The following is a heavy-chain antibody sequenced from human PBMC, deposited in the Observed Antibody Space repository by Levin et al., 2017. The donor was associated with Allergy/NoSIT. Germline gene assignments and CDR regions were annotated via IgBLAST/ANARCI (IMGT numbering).Heavy chain of an antibody. J-gene: IGHJ4*02. D-gene: IGHD6-6*01. CDR1: GGTFSSYT. CDR3: LIAARPPYY. Sequence: ASVKVSCKASGGTFSSYTITWVRQAPGQGLEWMGRIIPFLALANYAQKFQGRVTITADKSTNTAYMELSSLRSEDTAVYYCLIAARPPYYWGQGTRVSVSS. V-gene: IGHV1-69*02. CDR2: IIPFLALA.